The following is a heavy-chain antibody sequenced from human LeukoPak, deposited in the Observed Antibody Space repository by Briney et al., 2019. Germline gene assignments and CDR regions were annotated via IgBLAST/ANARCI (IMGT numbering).Heavy chain of an antibody. CDR1: GYTFSKYG. CDR3: ARDRSYYYDSHGYPEHSQH. CDR2: ISAYNGNT. Sequence: ASVKVSCKASGYTFSKYGISWVRQAPGQGLEWMGWISAYNGNTNYAQKYQGRVTMDTDTSTSTAYMELRSLRSDDTAVYYCARDRSYYYDSHGYPEHSQHWGQGTLVTVPS. V-gene: IGHV1-18*01. J-gene: IGHJ1*01. D-gene: IGHD3-22*01.